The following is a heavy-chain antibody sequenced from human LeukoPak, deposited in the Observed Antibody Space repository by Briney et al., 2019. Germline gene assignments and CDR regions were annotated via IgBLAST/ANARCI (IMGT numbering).Heavy chain of an antibody. CDR2: IRYDGSNK. J-gene: IGHJ5*02. D-gene: IGHD6-13*01. Sequence: GGSLRLSCAASGCTFSSYGMHWVRQAPGKGLEWVAFIRYDGSNKYYADSVKGRFTISRDNSKNTLYLQMNSLRAEDTAVYYCAKDPIAAAGHNWFDPWGQGTLVTVSS. V-gene: IGHV3-30*02. CDR3: AKDPIAAAGHNWFDP. CDR1: GCTFSSYG.